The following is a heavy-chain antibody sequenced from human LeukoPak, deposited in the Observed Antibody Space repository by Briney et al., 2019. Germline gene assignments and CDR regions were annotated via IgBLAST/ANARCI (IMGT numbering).Heavy chain of an antibody. CDR3: ARPVWCSSTICTGPFDV. V-gene: IGHV4-34*01. J-gene: IGHJ4*02. Sequence: SETLSLTCAVYGESFRHYYWTWIRQTSAKGLEWIGEIDYLGRTSYNPSLKSRLTISVDTSKNQFSLRLSSITAADTAVYYCARPVWCSSTICTGPFDVWGQGTLVAVSS. CDR1: GESFRHYY. CDR2: IDYLGRT. D-gene: IGHD3-16*01.